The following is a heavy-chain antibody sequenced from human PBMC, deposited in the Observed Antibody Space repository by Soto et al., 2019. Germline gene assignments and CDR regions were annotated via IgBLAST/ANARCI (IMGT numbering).Heavy chain of an antibody. CDR2: ISYDGSNK. CDR1: GFTFSSYG. CDR3: AKEVAVAGDFDY. Sequence: GGSLRLSCAASGFTFSSYGMHWVRQAPGKGLEWVAVISYDGSNKYYADSVKGRFTISRDNSKNTLYLQMDSLRPEDTAVYYCAKEVAVAGDFDYWGHGTLVTVSS. V-gene: IGHV3-30*18. D-gene: IGHD6-19*01. J-gene: IGHJ4*01.